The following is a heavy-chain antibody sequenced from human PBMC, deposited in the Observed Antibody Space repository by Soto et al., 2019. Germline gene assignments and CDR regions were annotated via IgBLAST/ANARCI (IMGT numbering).Heavy chain of an antibody. Sequence: QVQLVQSGAEVKKPGSSVKVSCKASGGTFSTYAISWVRQAPGQGLEWMGGIIPIFNRPNYAQKFQARLTSAAYECSSTAYMELSSLSSEGTAVYFCARHLNWSYYYYGRDVWGPGTTVTVPS. CDR1: GGTFSTYA. CDR2: IIPIFNRP. V-gene: IGHV1-69*12. D-gene: IGHD1-20*01. CDR3: ARHLNWSYYYYGRDV. J-gene: IGHJ6*02.